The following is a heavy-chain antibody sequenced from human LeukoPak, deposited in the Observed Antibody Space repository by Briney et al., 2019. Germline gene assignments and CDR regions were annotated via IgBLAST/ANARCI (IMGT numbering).Heavy chain of an antibody. D-gene: IGHD2-21*02. CDR3: ARRDYCGGDCSDAFDI. CDR1: GYSLPSYW. V-gene: IGHV5-51*01. CDR2: VYPGDSEI. Sequence: GESLKISCKDSGYSLPSYWIAWVRQMPGKGLEWVGIVYPGDSEIRYSPSFQGQVTISADKSISTAYLQWSSLKASDTAMYYCARRDYCGGDCSDAFDIWGQGTMVTVSS. J-gene: IGHJ3*02.